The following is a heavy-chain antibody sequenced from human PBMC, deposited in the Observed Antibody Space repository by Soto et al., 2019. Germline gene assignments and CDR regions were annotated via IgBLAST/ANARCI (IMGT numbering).Heavy chain of an antibody. J-gene: IGHJ4*02. Sequence: QVQLQESGPGLVKPSQTLSLTCTVSGGSISSGGYYWSWIRQHPGKGLEWIGYIYYSGSTYYNPSLKSRVTISVDTSKNQFSLKLSSVTAAETAVYYCARDPSGYSYGPNFDYWGQGTLVTVSS. CDR2: IYYSGST. CDR1: GGSISSGGYY. CDR3: ARDPSGYSYGPNFDY. D-gene: IGHD5-18*01. V-gene: IGHV4-31*03.